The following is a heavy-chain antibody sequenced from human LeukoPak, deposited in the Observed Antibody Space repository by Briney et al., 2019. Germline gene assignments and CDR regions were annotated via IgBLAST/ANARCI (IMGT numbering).Heavy chain of an antibody. CDR1: GFTFSSYA. CDR2: IKHSGST. V-gene: IGHV4-34*01. Sequence: GSLRLSCAASGFTFSSYAMSWVRQAPGKGLEWIGEIKHSGSTNYNPSLKSRVTISVDTSKNQFSLRLSSVTAADTAVYYCAREEAWSSSSLGGFDPWGQGILVTVSS. J-gene: IGHJ5*02. D-gene: IGHD6-6*01. CDR3: AREEAWSSSSLGGFDP.